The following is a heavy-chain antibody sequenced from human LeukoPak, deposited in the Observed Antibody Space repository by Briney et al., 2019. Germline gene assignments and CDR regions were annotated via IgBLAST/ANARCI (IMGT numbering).Heavy chain of an antibody. Sequence: GGSLSLSCAACGFTFDDYGMSWVRQAPGKGLEWVSGINWNGGRTGYADSVKGRFTISRDNARNSLYLQMNSLRAEDTALYYCARQETKRITMVRGVILSPALGYWGQGILVTVSS. CDR3: ARQETKRITMVRGVILSPALGY. V-gene: IGHV3-20*04. CDR1: GFTFDDYG. CDR2: INWNGGRT. D-gene: IGHD3-10*01. J-gene: IGHJ4*02.